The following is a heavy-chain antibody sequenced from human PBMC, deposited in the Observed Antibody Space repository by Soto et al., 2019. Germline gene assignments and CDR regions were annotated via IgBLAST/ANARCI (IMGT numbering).Heavy chain of an antibody. V-gene: IGHV3-7*01. CDR3: ARDDGYYDILTGLDY. Sequence: EVQLVESGGGLVQPGGSLRLSCAASGFTFSSYWMSWVRQAPGKGLEWVANIKQDGSEKYYVDSVKGRFTISRDNAKNSLYLQMNSLRAEDTAVYYCARDDGYYDILTGLDYWGQGTLVTVSS. D-gene: IGHD3-9*01. CDR1: GFTFSSYW. J-gene: IGHJ4*02. CDR2: IKQDGSEK.